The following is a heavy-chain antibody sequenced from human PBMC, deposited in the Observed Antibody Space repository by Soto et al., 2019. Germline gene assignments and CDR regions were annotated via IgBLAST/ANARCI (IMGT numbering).Heavy chain of an antibody. CDR3: ARGGIAAAGTNYYAMDV. V-gene: IGHV3-13*01. CDR1: GFTFSSYD. CDR2: IGTAGDT. J-gene: IGHJ6*02. Sequence: GGSLRLSCAASGFTFSSYDMHWVRQATGKGLEWVSAIGTAGDTYYPGSVKGRFTISRENAKNSLYLQMNSLRAEDTAVYYCARGGIAAAGTNYYAMDVWGPGTTVTLSS. D-gene: IGHD6-13*01.